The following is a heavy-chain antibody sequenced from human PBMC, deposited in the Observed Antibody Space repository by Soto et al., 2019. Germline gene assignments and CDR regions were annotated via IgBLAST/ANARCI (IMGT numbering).Heavy chain of an antibody. Sequence: EVQLVESGGGLVQPGGSPRLSCAGSGFVFSNYSMNWVRQAPGKGLEWVSYISGSGTNTYYAASVRGRFTISRDNAKTSLYLRMDSLRDEDTAVYYCARGTKGGSPPLWGQGTLVTVSS. CDR3: ARGTKGGSPPL. D-gene: IGHD1-7*01. CDR2: ISGSGTNT. J-gene: IGHJ4*02. V-gene: IGHV3-48*02. CDR1: GFVFSNYS.